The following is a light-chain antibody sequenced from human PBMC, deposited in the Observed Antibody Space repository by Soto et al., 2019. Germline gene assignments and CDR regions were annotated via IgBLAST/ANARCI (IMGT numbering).Light chain of an antibody. V-gene: IGKV3-20*01. Sequence: EVVLTQSPGSLSLSPGDRATLSCRASQSLVNTYVAWYQQKAGQAPRLLIYDASTRATGIPDRFSGSGSGTDFTLTISRLEPEDFAVYYCQQYGSSPKTFGQGTKVDIK. J-gene: IGKJ1*01. CDR1: QSLVNTY. CDR3: QQYGSSPKT. CDR2: DAS.